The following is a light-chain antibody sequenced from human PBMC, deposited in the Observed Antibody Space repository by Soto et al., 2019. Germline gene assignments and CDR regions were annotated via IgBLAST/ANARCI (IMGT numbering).Light chain of an antibody. J-gene: IGLJ2*01. CDR1: NIGSKS. V-gene: IGLV3-21*04. CDR2: YDS. Sequence: SYELTQPPSVSVAPGKTARITCGGNNIGSKSVHWYQQKPGQAPVLVIYYDSDRPSGIPERFSGSNSGNTATLTISRVEAGDEADYYCQVWDAHSDHVVFGGGTKLTVL. CDR3: QVWDAHSDHVV.